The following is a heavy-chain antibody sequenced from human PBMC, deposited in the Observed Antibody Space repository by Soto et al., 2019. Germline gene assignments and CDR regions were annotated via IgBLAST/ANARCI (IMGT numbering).Heavy chain of an antibody. V-gene: IGHV3-23*01. CDR2: ISGSGGST. J-gene: IGHJ5*02. CDR3: AQDKVVAATPDWFDP. Sequence: EVQLLESGGGLVQPGGSLRLSCAASGFTFSSYAMSWVRQAPGKGLEWVSAISGSGGSTYYADSVKGRFTISRDTSKNPLYLQMNSLRAEATAVYYCAQDKVVAATPDWFDPWGQGTLVTVSS. CDR1: GFTFSSYA. D-gene: IGHD2-15*01.